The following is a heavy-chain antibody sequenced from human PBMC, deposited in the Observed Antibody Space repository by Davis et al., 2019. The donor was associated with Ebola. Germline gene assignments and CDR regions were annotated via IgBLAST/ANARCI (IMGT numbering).Heavy chain of an antibody. CDR3: ARGGQTGDSSGLRGY. Sequence: GGSLRLSCAASGFISSSYWMSWIRQAPGKGLEWVSYISGSGGAIYYADSVKGRFTISRDNTKNSLYLQMNSLRAEDTAVYYCARGGQTGDSSGLRGYWGQGTLVTVSS. V-gene: IGHV3-11*04. D-gene: IGHD7-27*01. CDR2: ISGSGGAI. CDR1: GFISSSYW. J-gene: IGHJ4*02.